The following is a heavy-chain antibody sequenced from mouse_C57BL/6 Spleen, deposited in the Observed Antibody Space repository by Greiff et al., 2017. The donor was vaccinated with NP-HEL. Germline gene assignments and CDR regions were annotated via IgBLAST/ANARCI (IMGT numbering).Heavy chain of an antibody. CDR2: INPSNGGT. J-gene: IGHJ4*01. CDR1: GYTFTSYW. D-gene: IGHD2-3*01. Sequence: QVQLQQPGTELVKPGASVKLSCKASGYTFTSYWMHWVKQRPGQGLEWIGNINPSNGGTNYNEKFKSKATLTVDKSSSTAYMQLSSLTSEDSAVYYCARKGLIYDVYYVAMDYWGQGTSVTVSS. CDR3: ARKGLIYDVYYVAMDY. V-gene: IGHV1-53*01.